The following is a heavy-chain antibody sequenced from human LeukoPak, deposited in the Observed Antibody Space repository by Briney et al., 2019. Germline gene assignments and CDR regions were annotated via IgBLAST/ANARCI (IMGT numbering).Heavy chain of an antibody. CDR1: GFTVSSNY. D-gene: IGHD3/OR15-3a*01. CDR2: IYSGGST. Sequence: TGGSLRLSCAASGFTVSSNYMSWVRQAPGKGLEWVSVIYSGGSTYYADSVKGRFTISRDNSKNTLYLQMNSLRAEDTAVYYCARVDPGIAFDIWGQGTMVTVSS. J-gene: IGHJ3*02. V-gene: IGHV3-53*01. CDR3: ARVDPGIAFDI.